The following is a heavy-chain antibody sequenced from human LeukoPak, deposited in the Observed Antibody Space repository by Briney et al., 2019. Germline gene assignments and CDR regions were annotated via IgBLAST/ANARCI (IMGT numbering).Heavy chain of an antibody. CDR2: IFHSGST. CDR1: GGSITSTSYS. V-gene: IGHV4-39*01. Sequence: SETLSLTCTVSGGSITSTSYSWGWIRQPPGQGLEWIGSIFHSGSTNYNPSLKSRVTISVDTSKNQFSLKLSSVTAADTAVYYCARHCSSTIYYYYYMDVWGKGTTVTVSS. D-gene: IGHD2-2*01. CDR3: ARHCSSTIYYYYYMDV. J-gene: IGHJ6*03.